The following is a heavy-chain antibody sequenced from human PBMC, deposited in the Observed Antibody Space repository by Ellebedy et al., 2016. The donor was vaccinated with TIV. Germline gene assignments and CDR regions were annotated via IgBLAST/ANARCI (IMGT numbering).Heavy chain of an antibody. CDR3: ARHHGDYFDY. J-gene: IGHJ4*02. D-gene: IGHD4-17*01. V-gene: IGHV4-59*08. CDR1: GGSISSYY. Sequence: MPSETLSLTCTVSGGSISSYYWSWIRQPPGKGLEWIGYIYYSGSTNYNPSLKSRVTISVDTSKNQFSLKLSSVTAADTAVYYCARHHGDYFDYWGQGTLVTVSS. CDR2: IYYSGST.